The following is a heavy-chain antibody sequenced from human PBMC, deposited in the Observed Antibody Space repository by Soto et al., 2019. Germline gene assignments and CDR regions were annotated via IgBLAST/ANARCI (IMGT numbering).Heavy chain of an antibody. CDR1: GGSITSSSYS. CDR2: FYYSENT. J-gene: IGHJ4*02. V-gene: IGHV4-39*01. Sequence: ETLSLTCAVSGGSITSSSYSWGWVRQPPGKGLEWIATFYYSENTHYNPSLKSRVTISVDTSKNQFSLKLSSVTAADTAVYYCARRYSGYGDYWGQGTLVTVSS. D-gene: IGHD5-12*01. CDR3: ARRYSGYGDY.